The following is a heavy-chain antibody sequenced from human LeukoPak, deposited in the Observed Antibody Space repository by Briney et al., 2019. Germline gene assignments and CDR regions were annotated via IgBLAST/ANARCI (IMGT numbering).Heavy chain of an antibody. CDR3: AKDKSIYYDSSGSADY. J-gene: IGHJ4*02. CDR1: GFTFSSYA. CDR2: ISGSGGST. D-gene: IGHD3-22*01. Sequence: PGGSLRLSCAASGFTFSSYAMSWVRQAPGKGLEWVSAISGSGGSTYYADSVKGRFTISRDNSKNTLYLQMNSLRAEDTAVYYCAKDKSIYYDSSGSADYWGQGTLVTVSP. V-gene: IGHV3-23*01.